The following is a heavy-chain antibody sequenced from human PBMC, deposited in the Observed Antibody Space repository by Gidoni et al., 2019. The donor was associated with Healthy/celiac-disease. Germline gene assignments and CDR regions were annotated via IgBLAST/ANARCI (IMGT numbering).Heavy chain of an antibody. V-gene: IGHV3-30-3*01. D-gene: IGHD5-12*01. J-gene: IGHJ3*02. CDR1: GFPFSSYA. Sequence: QVQLVESGGGVVQPGRSLRLSCAASGFPFSSYAMHWVRQAPGKGLEWVAVISYDGSNKYYADSVKGRFTISRDNSKNTLYLQMNSLRAEDTAVYYCARRRDGYNYEAFDIWGQGTMVTVSS. CDR2: ISYDGSNK. CDR3: ARRRDGYNYEAFDI.